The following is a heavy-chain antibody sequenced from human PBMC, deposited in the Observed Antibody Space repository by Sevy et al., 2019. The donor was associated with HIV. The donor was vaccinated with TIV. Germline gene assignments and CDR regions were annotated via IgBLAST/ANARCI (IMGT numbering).Heavy chain of an antibody. Sequence: GGSLRLSCAASGFTFSSYGMHWVRQAPGKGLEWVAVISYGGSNKYYADSVKGRFTISRDNSKNTLYLQMNSLRAEDTAVYYCAKDGATMVRGVFDAFDIWGQGTMVTVSS. CDR1: GFTFSSYG. V-gene: IGHV3-30*18. CDR2: ISYGGSNK. D-gene: IGHD3-10*01. J-gene: IGHJ3*02. CDR3: AKDGATMVRGVFDAFDI.